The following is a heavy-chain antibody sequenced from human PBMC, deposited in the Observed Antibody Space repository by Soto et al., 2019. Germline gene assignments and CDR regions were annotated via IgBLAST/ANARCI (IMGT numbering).Heavy chain of an antibody. CDR3: AKGLRFLEWLSYYFDY. Sequence: PGGSLRLSCAASGFTFSSYAMSWVRQAPGKGLEWVSAISGSGGSTYYADSVKGRFTISRDNSKNTLYLQMNSLRAEDTAVYYCAKGLRFLEWLSYYFDYWGQGTLVTVSS. D-gene: IGHD3-3*01. J-gene: IGHJ4*02. CDR2: ISGSGGST. V-gene: IGHV3-23*01. CDR1: GFTFSSYA.